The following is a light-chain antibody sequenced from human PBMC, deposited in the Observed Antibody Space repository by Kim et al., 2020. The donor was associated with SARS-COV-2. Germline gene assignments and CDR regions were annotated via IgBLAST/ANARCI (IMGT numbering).Light chain of an antibody. CDR1: NIGSKD. Sequence: PGKKARITCGGNNIGSKDVHRYQQKAGQAPVLVIYYDSDRPSGIPERFSGSNSGNTATLTIRRVEDGDEADYYCQVWDSSSDQPVVFGGGTQLTVL. CDR2: YDS. CDR3: QVWDSSSDQPVV. J-gene: IGLJ2*01. V-gene: IGLV3-21*04.